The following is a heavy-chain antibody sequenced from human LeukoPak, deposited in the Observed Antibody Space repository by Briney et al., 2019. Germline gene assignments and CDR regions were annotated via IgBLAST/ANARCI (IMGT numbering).Heavy chain of an antibody. CDR2: IKQDGSEK. CDR3: NYYGSGSSYYFDY. J-gene: IGHJ4*02. Sequence: GGSLRLSCAASGFTFSSSWMHWVCQAPEKGLEWVANIKQDGSEKYYVDSVKGRFTISRDNAKNSLYLQMNSLRAEDTAVYYCNYYGSGSSYYFDYWGQGTLVTVSS. CDR1: GFTFSSSW. D-gene: IGHD3-10*01. V-gene: IGHV3-7*01.